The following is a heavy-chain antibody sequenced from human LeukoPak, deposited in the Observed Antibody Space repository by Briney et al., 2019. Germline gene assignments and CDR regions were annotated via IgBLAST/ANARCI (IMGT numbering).Heavy chain of an antibody. Sequence: SETLSLTCTVSGGSISSYYWHWIRQPPGKGLEWIGYIYYSGSTNSNPSLKSRVTIPVDTSKNQFSLKLSSVTAADTAVYHCARDRGDYNFDYWGQGTLVTVSS. V-gene: IGHV4-59*01. CDR2: IYYSGST. J-gene: IGHJ4*02. CDR1: GGSISSYY. D-gene: IGHD4-17*01. CDR3: ARDRGDYNFDY.